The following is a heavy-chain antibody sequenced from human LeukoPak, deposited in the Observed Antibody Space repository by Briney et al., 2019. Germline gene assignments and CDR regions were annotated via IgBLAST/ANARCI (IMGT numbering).Heavy chain of an antibody. CDR3: ARDFGYTIFGGPEGY. CDR1: GGTFSSYA. Sequence: ASVKVSCKASGGTFSSYAISWVRQAPGQVLEWMGLINPDGGNTNYAQKLQGRVTMTTDTSTSTAYMELRSLRSDDTAVYYCARDFGYTIFGGPEGYWGQGTLVTVSS. CDR2: INPDGGNT. D-gene: IGHD3-3*01. J-gene: IGHJ4*02. V-gene: IGHV1-18*01.